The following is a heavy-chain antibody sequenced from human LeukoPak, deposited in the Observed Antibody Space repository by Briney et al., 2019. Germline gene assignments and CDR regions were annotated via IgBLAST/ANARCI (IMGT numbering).Heavy chain of an antibody. Sequence: GGSLRLSCAASGFTFSSYAMHWVRQAPGKGLEWVANIKQDGSEKYYVDSVKGRFTISRDNAKNSLYLQMNSLRAEDTAVYYCARDEDSSGYSFDYWGQGSLVTVSS. J-gene: IGHJ4*02. D-gene: IGHD3-22*01. CDR1: GFTFSSYA. CDR2: IKQDGSEK. V-gene: IGHV3-7*05. CDR3: ARDEDSSGYSFDY.